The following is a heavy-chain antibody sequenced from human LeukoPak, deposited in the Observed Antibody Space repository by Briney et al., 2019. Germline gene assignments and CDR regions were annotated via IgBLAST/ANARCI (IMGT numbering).Heavy chain of an antibody. CDR1: GGSISIYY. D-gene: IGHD6-25*01. Sequence: SETLSLTCTVSGGSISIYYWSWIRQPPGKGLEWIGYIYYSGSTNYNPSLKSRVTISVDTSKNQFSLKLSSVTAADTAVYYCARGYSSGNPWAQGPLVTVSS. J-gene: IGHJ1*01. V-gene: IGHV4-59*01. CDR3: ARGYSSGNP. CDR2: IYYSGST.